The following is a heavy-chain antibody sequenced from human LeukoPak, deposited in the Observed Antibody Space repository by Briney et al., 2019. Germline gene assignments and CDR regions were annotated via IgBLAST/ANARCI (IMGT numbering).Heavy chain of an antibody. V-gene: IGHV1-3*01. D-gene: IGHD4-17*01. CDR3: AKARWTATATTYYLDY. J-gene: IGHJ4*02. Sequence: ASVKVSCKASGYTFSGYAVQWVRQAPGQRLEWLGWINAGNGHTKYSQKFQGRVTITRDTSASTAHMELSSLRSEDTAVYYCAKARWTATATTYYLDYWGQGTLVTVSS. CDR1: GYTFSGYA. CDR2: INAGNGHT.